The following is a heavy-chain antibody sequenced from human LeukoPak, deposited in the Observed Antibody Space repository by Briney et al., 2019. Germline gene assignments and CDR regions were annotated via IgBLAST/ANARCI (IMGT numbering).Heavy chain of an antibody. J-gene: IGHJ4*02. CDR2: ISGSGGST. CDR3: AKDFIVVVVAGGFDY. D-gene: IGHD2-15*01. Sequence: GGSLRLSCAASGFTFSSYAMSWLRQAPGKGLEWVSAISGSGGSTYYADSVKGRFTISRDNSKNTLYLQRNSLRAEDTAVYDCAKDFIVVVVAGGFDYWGQGTLVTVSS. V-gene: IGHV3-23*01. CDR1: GFTFSSYA.